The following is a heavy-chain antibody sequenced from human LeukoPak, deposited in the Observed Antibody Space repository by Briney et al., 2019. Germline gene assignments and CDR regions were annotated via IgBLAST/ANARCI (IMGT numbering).Heavy chain of an antibody. V-gene: IGHV3-23*01. D-gene: IGHD3-10*01. CDR1: GFTFSSYA. Sequence: GGSLRLSCXXSGFTFSSYAMSWVRQAPGKGLEGVSAISGSGGSTYYADSVKGRFTISRDNSKNTLYLQMNSLRAEDTAVYYCAKDRESMVRGEGDYWGQGTLVTVSS. CDR2: ISGSGGST. J-gene: IGHJ4*02. CDR3: AKDRESMVRGEGDY.